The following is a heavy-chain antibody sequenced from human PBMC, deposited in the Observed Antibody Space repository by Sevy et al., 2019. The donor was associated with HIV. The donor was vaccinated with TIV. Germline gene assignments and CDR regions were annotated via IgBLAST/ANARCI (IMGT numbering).Heavy chain of an antibody. Sequence: GGSLRLSCAVSGFTFSDYYMTWIRQAPGKGLEWVSYISGRSTYKNYVDSVKGRFTISRDNAKSSLFLQMNSLRAEDTAVYYCARARVVHADYYFDLWGRGTLVTVSS. CDR1: GFTFSDYY. V-gene: IGHV3-11*06. J-gene: IGHJ2*01. CDR3: ARARVVHADYYFDL. CDR2: ISGRSTYK. D-gene: IGHD2-8*02.